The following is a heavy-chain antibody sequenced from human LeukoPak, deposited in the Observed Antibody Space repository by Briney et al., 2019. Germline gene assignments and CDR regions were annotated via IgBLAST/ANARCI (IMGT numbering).Heavy chain of an antibody. Sequence: GSWVKVSCKASGGTFSSYAISWVRQAPGQGLEWMGWIIPIFGTANYAQKFQGRVTITADESTSTAYMELSSLRSEYTAVYYCARHYDFWSGSRGPFFDYWGQGTLVTVSS. V-gene: IGHV1-69*01. J-gene: IGHJ4*02. D-gene: IGHD3-3*01. CDR1: GGTFSSYA. CDR2: IIPIFGTA. CDR3: ARHYDFWSGSRGPFFDY.